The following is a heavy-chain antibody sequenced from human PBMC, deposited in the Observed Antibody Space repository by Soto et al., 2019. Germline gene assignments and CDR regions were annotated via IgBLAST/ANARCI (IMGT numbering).Heavy chain of an antibody. V-gene: IGHV4-59*01. CDR2: IYYSGST. CDR1: GGSISSYY. J-gene: IGHJ4*02. CDR3: ARDDGDYYDY. Sequence: SETLSLTCTVSGGSISSYYWSWIRQPPGKGLEWIGYIYYSGSTNYNPSPKSRVTISVDTSKNQFSLKLSSVTAADTAVYYCARDDGDYYDYWGQGTLVTVSS. D-gene: IGHD4-17*01.